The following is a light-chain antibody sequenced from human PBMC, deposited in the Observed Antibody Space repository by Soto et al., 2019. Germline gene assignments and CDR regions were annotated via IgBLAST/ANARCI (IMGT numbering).Light chain of an antibody. V-gene: IGLV2-23*01. J-gene: IGLJ1*01. CDR1: SSDVGSYNL. CDR2: EGS. Sequence: QSALTQPASVSGSPGQSITISCTGTSSDVGSYNLVSWYQQHPGKAPKLMIYEGSKRPSGVSNRFSGSKSGKTASLTISGLQAEDEADYYCCSYAGSSTDVFGTGTKLTVL. CDR3: CSYAGSSTDV.